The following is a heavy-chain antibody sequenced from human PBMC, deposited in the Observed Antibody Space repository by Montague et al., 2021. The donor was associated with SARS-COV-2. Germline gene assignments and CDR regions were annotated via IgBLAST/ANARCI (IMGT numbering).Heavy chain of an antibody. J-gene: IGHJ2*01. Sequence: SETLSLTCAVSGGSFSGYYWSWIRQPPGKGLEWIGEINHSGSTNYNPSLKSRVTISVDTSKKQFSLKLTSVTAADTSVYYCVRGPVCSSSYFSLPTLDQRPYWYFDIWGRGTLVTVSS. CDR3: VRGPVCSSSYFSLPTLDQRPYWYFDI. CDR1: GGSFSGYY. V-gene: IGHV4-34*01. D-gene: IGHD2-2*01. CDR2: INHSGST.